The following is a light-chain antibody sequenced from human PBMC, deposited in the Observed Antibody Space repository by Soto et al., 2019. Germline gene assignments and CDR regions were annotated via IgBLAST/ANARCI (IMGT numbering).Light chain of an antibody. J-gene: IGLJ1*01. Sequence: QSALTQPASVSGSPGQSITISCTGTSSDVGSYNLVSWYQQHPGKAPKLMIYEVSKRPSGVSNRFSGSKSGNTASLTISGLQAEDEADYYCCSYAGSSTFPQVFGAGTKVTVL. CDR1: SSDVGSYNL. V-gene: IGLV2-23*02. CDR3: CSYAGSSTFPQV. CDR2: EVS.